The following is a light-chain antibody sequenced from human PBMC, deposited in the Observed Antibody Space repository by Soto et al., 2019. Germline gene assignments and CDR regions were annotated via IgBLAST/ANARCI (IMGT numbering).Light chain of an antibody. Sequence: ETVMTQSPATLSVPPGERATLSCRASQSVSSNLAWYQQKPGQAPRLLIYDASTRATGIPARFSGSGSGTEFTLTITSLQSEDFAVYYCQQYNNWPRTFGQGTEV. CDR3: QQYNNWPRT. CDR1: QSVSSN. V-gene: IGKV3-15*01. CDR2: DAS. J-gene: IGKJ1*01.